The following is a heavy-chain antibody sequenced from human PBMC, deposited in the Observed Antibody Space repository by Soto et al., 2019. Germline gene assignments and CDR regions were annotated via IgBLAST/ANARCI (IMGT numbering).Heavy chain of an antibody. CDR3: ARRGGSYHDYKVYYFDS. D-gene: IGHD1-26*01. CDR2: IYHSENT. J-gene: IGHJ4*02. Sequence: SETLSLTCTVFGDSISSPIWWSWVRQPPGKGLEWIGEIYHSENTNYNPSLKSRVIISVDKSKNQFSLNLSSVTAADTAVYYCARRGGSYHDYKVYYFDSWGQGALVTVSS. CDR1: GDSISSPIW. V-gene: IGHV4-4*02.